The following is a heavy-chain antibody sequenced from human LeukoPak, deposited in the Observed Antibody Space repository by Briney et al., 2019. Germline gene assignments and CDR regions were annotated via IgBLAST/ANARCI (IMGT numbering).Heavy chain of an antibody. V-gene: IGHV1-69*06. CDR1: GYTFNSYD. Sequence: SVKVSCTASGYTFNSYDINWVRQATGQGLEWMAGITPISGTTNYAPNFQDRVTITADKSTSTAYMELSSLTSEDTAVYYCARGVRGYYDSSGYYFDYWGQGTLVTVSS. D-gene: IGHD3-22*01. J-gene: IGHJ4*02. CDR3: ARGVRGYYDSSGYYFDY. CDR2: ITPISGTT.